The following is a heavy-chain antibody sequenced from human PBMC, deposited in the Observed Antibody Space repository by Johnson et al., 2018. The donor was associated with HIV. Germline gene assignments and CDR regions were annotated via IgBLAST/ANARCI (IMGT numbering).Heavy chain of an antibody. CDR1: GFTFDDYG. CDR2: INWNGGST. D-gene: IGHD1-26*01. J-gene: IGHJ3*02. Sequence: EVQLVESGGGVVRPGGSLRLSCAASGFTFDDYGMSWVRQVPGKGLEWVSGINWNGGSTGYADSVKGRFTISRDNAKNSLYLQMNSLRAEDTAFYYCARGEGELNGGHGFYIGGQGTMVTVSS. V-gene: IGHV3-20*04. CDR3: ARGEGELNGGHGFYI.